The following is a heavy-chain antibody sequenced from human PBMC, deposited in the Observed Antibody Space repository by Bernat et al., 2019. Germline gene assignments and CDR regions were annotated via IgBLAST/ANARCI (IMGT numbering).Heavy chain of an antibody. J-gene: IGHJ4*02. CDR1: GYTFTTYG. D-gene: IGHD3-10*01. Sequence: QVQLVQSGAEVKRPGASVKVSCKASGYTFTTYGITWVRQAPGQGLEWMGWISAYNGDTKYAQKLQGRVTMTTDTSTSTAYMELRSLRSDDTAVYYCARADSIYYYGSGSYSDYWGQGTLVTVSS. V-gene: IGHV1-18*01. CDR2: ISAYNGDT. CDR3: ARADSIYYYGSGSYSDY.